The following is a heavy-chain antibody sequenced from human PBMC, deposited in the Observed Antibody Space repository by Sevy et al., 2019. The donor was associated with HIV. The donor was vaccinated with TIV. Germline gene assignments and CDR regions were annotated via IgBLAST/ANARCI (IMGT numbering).Heavy chain of an antibody. J-gene: IGHJ4*02. CDR3: ARIALTGHFDY. CDR2: MYHSGST. CDR1: GGSMNSTNW. Sequence: SETLSLTCTVSGGSMNSTNWWSWVRQPPGKGLGCIGKMYHSGSTYYNPSLKSRLTISVDTSKNQFSLKLRPATAADTAVYYCARIALTGHFDYWGQGTLVTVSS. D-gene: IGHD6-19*01. V-gene: IGHV4-4*02.